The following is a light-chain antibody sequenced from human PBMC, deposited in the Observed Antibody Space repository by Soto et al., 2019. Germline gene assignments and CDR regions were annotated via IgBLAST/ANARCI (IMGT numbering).Light chain of an antibody. Sequence: QSVLAQPASVSGSPGQSITISCTGTSSDVGGYDYVSWYQQHPGKAPKLIIYEVSNRPSRVSNRFSGSKSGNTASLTISGLQAEDEADYCCSSYTISNTFVFGTGTKVTVL. V-gene: IGLV2-14*01. J-gene: IGLJ1*01. CDR1: SSDVGGYDY. CDR3: SSYTISNTFV. CDR2: EVS.